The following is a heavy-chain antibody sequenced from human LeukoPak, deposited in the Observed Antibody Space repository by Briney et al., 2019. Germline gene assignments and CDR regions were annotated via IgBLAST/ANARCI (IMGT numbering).Heavy chain of an antibody. Sequence: ASVKVSCKASGYTFTSYDINWVRQATGQGLEWMGWMNPNSGNTGYAQKFQGRVTMTRNTSISTAYMELSSLKASDTAMYYCASSRDSSSWYMFDYWGQGTLVTVSS. CDR2: MNPNSGNT. CDR1: GYTFTSYD. J-gene: IGHJ4*02. V-gene: IGHV1-8*01. CDR3: ASSRDSSSWYMFDY. D-gene: IGHD6-13*01.